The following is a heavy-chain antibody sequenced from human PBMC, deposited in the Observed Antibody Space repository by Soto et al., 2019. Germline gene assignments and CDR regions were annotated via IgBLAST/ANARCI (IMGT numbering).Heavy chain of an antibody. CDR1: GFTFSSYW. Sequence: EVQLVESGGGLVQPGGSLRLSCAASGFTFSSYWMSWVRQAPGKGLEWVANIKQDGSEKYYVDSVKGRFTISRDNAKNSLYLQMNSLRAEDTAVCYCARGLGIRGNWFDPWGQGTLVTVSS. J-gene: IGHJ5*02. D-gene: IGHD7-27*01. CDR2: IKQDGSEK. V-gene: IGHV3-7*01. CDR3: ARGLGIRGNWFDP.